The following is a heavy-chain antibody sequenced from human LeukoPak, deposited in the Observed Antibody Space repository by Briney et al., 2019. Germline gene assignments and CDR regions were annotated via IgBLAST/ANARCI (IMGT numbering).Heavy chain of an antibody. J-gene: IGHJ3*01. CDR3: TRDSALLGVAFDL. Sequence: GGSLRLSCSASGFPFNTYAIHWVRQAPGKGLEYVAGISSNGDNTDFADSAKGRFTISRDNSKSTLFLQMNGLRAEDTAVYFCTRDSALLGVAFDLWGQGTVVTVSS. D-gene: IGHD2-15*01. V-gene: IGHV3-64D*06. CDR2: ISSNGDNT. CDR1: GFPFNTYA.